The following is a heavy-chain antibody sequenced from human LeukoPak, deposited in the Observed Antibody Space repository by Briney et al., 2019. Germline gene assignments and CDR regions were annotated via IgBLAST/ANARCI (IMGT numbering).Heavy chain of an antibody. CDR3: ARVRFGDLLVDY. J-gene: IGHJ4*02. D-gene: IGHD3-10*01. V-gene: IGHV3-74*01. CDR1: GFTFSSYW. Sequence: GGSLRLSCAASGFTFSSYWMHWVRQAPGKGLVWVSRINSDGRSTSYADSVKGRFTISRDNAKNTLYLQMNSLRAEDTAVYYCARVRFGDLLVDYWGQGTLVTVSS. CDR2: INSDGRST.